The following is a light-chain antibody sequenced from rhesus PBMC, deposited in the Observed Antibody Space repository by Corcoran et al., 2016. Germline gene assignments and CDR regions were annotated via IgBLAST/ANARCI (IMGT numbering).Light chain of an antibody. V-gene: IGKV1-21*01. J-gene: IGKJ4*01. CDR3: QHYFSSPLP. CDR1: KDITND. CDR2: EAS. Sequence: DIQMTQSPSSLSASVGDRVTITCRASKDITNDLAWYQQKPGETPKLLIYEASSLQRGIPSRFRGSGSGTDFTLTLRSLQSEDFATYYCQHYFSSPLPFGGGTTVEI.